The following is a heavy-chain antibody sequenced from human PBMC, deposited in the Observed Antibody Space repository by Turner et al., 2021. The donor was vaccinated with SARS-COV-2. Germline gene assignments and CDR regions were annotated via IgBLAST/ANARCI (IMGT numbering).Heavy chain of an antibody. V-gene: IGHV3-33*01. CDR1: GFTLRRYG. CDR3: ARDHYYDSSGYTLDAFDI. J-gene: IGHJ3*02. D-gene: IGHD3-22*01. Sequence: QVQLVESGGGVVQPGRSLGLSCAASGFTLRRYGMHWVRQAPGKGLEWVAVIWYYGSNKYYADSVKGRFTISRDNSKNTLYLQMNSLRAEDTAVYYCARDHYYDSSGYTLDAFDIWGQGTMVTISS. CDR2: IWYYGSNK.